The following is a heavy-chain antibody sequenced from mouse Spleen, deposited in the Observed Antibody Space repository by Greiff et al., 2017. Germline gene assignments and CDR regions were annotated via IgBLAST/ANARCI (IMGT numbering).Heavy chain of an antibody. CDR3: ARMDYGYEYYFDY. Sequence: EVKLVESGGGLVKPGGSLKLSCAASGFTFSDYGMHWVRQAPEKGLEWVAYISSGSSTIYYADTVKGRFTISRDNAKNTLFLQMTSLRSEDTAMYYCARMDYGYEYYFDYWGQGTTLTVSS. CDR1: GFTFSDYG. J-gene: IGHJ2*01. CDR2: ISSGSSTI. D-gene: IGHD2-2*01. V-gene: IGHV5-17*01.